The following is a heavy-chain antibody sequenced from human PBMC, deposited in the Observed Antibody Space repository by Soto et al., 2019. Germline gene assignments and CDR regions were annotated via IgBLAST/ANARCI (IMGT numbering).Heavy chain of an antibody. D-gene: IGHD6-19*01. CDR1: GYIFTSYY. Sequence: ASVKVSCKASGYIFTSYYLHWVRQAPGQGLEWMGWMNPFDGSRMFAQSFQGRVTITRDTSTSTVYMELSSLRSEDTAVYYCFIGNSGWYGGSGYWGQGTLVTVSS. J-gene: IGHJ4*02. V-gene: IGHV1-46*01. CDR3: FIGNSGWYGGSGY. CDR2: MNPFDGSR.